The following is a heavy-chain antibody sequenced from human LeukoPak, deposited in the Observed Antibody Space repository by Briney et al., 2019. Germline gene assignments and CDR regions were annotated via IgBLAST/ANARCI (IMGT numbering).Heavy chain of an antibody. Sequence: ASVKVSCKASGYTFSSYDINWVRRATGQGLEWMGYKNPNSGNTGYSQKFQGRVTITSDTSTSTAYMELRDLRSEDTAVYYCAREGFDYWGQGTLVTVSS. CDR1: GYTFSSYD. J-gene: IGHJ4*02. CDR3: AREGFDY. CDR2: KNPNSGNT. V-gene: IGHV1-8*03.